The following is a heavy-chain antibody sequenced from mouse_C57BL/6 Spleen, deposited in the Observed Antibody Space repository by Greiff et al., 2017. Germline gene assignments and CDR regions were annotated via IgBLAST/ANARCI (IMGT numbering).Heavy chain of an antibody. CDR3: ARSAYYSNGYAMDY. J-gene: IGHJ4*01. D-gene: IGHD2-5*01. CDR1: GFTFSDYG. Sequence: EVQRVESGGGLVKPGGSLKLSCAASGFTFSDYGMHWVRQAPEKGLEWVAYISSGSSTIYYADTVKGRFTISRDNAKNTLFLQMTSLRSEDTAMYYCARSAYYSNGYAMDYWGQGTSVTVSS. V-gene: IGHV5-17*01. CDR2: ISSGSSTI.